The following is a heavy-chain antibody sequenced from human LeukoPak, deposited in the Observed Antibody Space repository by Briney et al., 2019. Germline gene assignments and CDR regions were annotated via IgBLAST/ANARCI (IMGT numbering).Heavy chain of an antibody. V-gene: IGHV4-61*02. CDR2: IYTSGST. CDR1: GGSISSGSYY. Sequence: SETLSLTCTVSGGSISSGSYYWTWIRQPAGKGLEWIGRIYTSGSTNYNPSLKSRVTMSVDTSKNQFSLKLSSVTAADTAVYYCARGLGLYGSGQNWFDPWGQGTLVTVSS. CDR3: ARGLGLYGSGQNWFDP. J-gene: IGHJ5*02. D-gene: IGHD3-10*01.